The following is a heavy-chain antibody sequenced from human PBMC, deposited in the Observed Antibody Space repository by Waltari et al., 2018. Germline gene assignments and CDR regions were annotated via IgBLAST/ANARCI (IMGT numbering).Heavy chain of an antibody. V-gene: IGHV4-34*01. J-gene: IGHJ3*02. CDR1: GGSVSGYS. CDR2: IGQSGTN. CDR3: ARQEIIVEVTGDAFDI. Sequence: QVQLQQWGAGLLKPSETLSLTCAVYGGSVSGYSWSWIRHPPGKGLEWVGEIGQSGTNNYNPSLKSRVTISLDTSKNQFSLKLSSVTAADTAVYYCARQEIIVEVTGDAFDIWGQGTMVTVSS. D-gene: IGHD2-21*02.